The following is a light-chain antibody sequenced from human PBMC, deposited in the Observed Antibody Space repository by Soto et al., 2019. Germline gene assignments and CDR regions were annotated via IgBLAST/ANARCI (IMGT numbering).Light chain of an antibody. Sequence: QSVLTQLPSASGTPGQRVTISCSGSSSNIGSNTVSWYQHLPGTAPKLLIYYHNQRPSGVPDRFSGSKSGTSASLAISGLQSEDEANYYCATWDDSLNVVLFGGGTKLTVL. CDR1: SSNIGSNT. CDR3: ATWDDSLNVVL. J-gene: IGLJ2*01. V-gene: IGLV1-44*01. CDR2: YHN.